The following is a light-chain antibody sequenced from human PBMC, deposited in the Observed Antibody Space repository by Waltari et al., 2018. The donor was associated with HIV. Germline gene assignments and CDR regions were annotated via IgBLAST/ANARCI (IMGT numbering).Light chain of an antibody. J-gene: IGKJ4*01. V-gene: IGKV3-11*01. Sequence: EIVLTQSPVTLSLSLGDRATLSCRASQSVSNFLAWYQQKPGQTPRLLIYDASKRASGVPAKFSGTGSGTDYTLTISSLEPEDFAVYYCQQRSDWPLTFGGGTKVDIK. CDR2: DAS. CDR3: QQRSDWPLT. CDR1: QSVSNF.